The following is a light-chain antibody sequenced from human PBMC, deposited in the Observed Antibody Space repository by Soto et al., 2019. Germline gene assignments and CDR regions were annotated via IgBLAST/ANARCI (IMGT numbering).Light chain of an antibody. CDR1: QSVSVN. Sequence: EIVMTQSPGTLSVSPGERATLSCRASQSVSVNLAWYQQKPGQAPRLLIYGASNRATGIPDRFSGSGSGADFTLTISRLEPEDFAVYYCQQYGSPPVTFGQGTKLEIK. CDR3: QQYGSPPVT. J-gene: IGKJ2*01. CDR2: GAS. V-gene: IGKV3-20*01.